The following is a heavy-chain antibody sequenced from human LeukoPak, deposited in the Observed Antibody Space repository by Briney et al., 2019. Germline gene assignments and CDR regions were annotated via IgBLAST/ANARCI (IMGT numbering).Heavy chain of an antibody. D-gene: IGHD3-3*01. CDR3: ARFCRLEGYNWFDP. V-gene: IGHV1-2*02. CDR1: GYTFTGYY. CDR2: INPNSGGT. J-gene: IGHJ5*02. Sequence: GASVKVSCKASGYTFTGYYMHWVRQAPGQGLEWMGWINPNSGGTNYAQKFQGRVTMTRDTSISTAYMELSRLRSDDTAVYYCARFCRLEGYNWFDPWGQGTLVTVSS.